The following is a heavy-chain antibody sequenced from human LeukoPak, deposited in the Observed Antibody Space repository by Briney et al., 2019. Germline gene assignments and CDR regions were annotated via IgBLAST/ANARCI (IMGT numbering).Heavy chain of an antibody. CDR3: AKEAAAGTHYYYYYMDV. CDR2: ISWNSGSI. CDR1: GFTFDDYA. Sequence: GRSLRLSCAASGFTFDDYAMHWVRQAPGKGLEWVSGISWNSGSIGYADSVKGRFTISRDNAKNSLYLQMNSLRTEDTALYYCAKEAAAGTHYYYYYMDVWGKGTTVTVSS. J-gene: IGHJ6*03. V-gene: IGHV3-9*01. D-gene: IGHD6-13*01.